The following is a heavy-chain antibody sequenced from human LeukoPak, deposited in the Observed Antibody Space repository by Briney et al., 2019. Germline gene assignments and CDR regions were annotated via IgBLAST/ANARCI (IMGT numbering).Heavy chain of an antibody. J-gene: IGHJ4*02. V-gene: IGHV1-24*01. D-gene: IGHD5-12*01. CDR2: FDPEDGET. CDR3: ATGLVDIVATIFDY. CDR1: GYTLTELS. Sequence: ASVKVSCKVSGYTLTELSMHWVRQAPGKGLEWMGGFDPEDGETIYAQKFQGRVTMTEDTSTDTAYMELSSLRSEDTAVYYYATGLVDIVATIFDYWGQGTLVTVSS.